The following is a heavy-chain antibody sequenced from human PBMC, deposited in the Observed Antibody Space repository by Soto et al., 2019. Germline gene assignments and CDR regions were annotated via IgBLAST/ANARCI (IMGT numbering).Heavy chain of an antibody. CDR2: ISYDGSNK. J-gene: IGHJ6*02. D-gene: IGHD3-16*02. CDR1: GFTFSSYA. Sequence: GGSLRLSCAASGFTFSSYAMHWVRQAPGKGLEWVAVISYDGSNKYYADSVKGRFTISRDNSKNTLYLQMNSLRAEDTAVYYCARDQVITFGGVIAYRFYYGMDVWGQGTTVTVSS. CDR3: ARDQVITFGGVIAYRFYYGMDV. V-gene: IGHV3-30-3*01.